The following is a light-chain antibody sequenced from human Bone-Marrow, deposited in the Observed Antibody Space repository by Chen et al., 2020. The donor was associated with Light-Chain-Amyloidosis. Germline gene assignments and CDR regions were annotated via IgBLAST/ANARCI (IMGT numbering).Light chain of an antibody. J-gene: IGLJ2*01. Sequence: SYQLTLPPSASVSSGQTARLTCSGDDLPTKYAYWYQQKPGQAPVLVIHRDTERPSGISERFSGSSSGTTATLTISGVQAEDEADYHCQSADSSGTYEVIFGGGTKLTVL. CDR1: DLPTKY. CDR2: RDT. CDR3: QSADSSGTYEVI. V-gene: IGLV3-25*03.